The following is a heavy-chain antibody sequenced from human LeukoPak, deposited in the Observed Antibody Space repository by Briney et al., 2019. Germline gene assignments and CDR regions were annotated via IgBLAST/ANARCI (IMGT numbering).Heavy chain of an antibody. J-gene: IGHJ4*02. CDR1: GFTFSSYT. V-gene: IGHV3-21*01. CDR2: ISSSSSYI. CDR3: ARDRRTMITCDY. Sequence: GGSLRLSRAASGFTFSSYTINWVRQAPGKGLEWVSSISSSSSYIYYADSVKGRFTISRDNAKNSLYLQMNSLRAEDTAVYYCARDRRTMITCDYCGQGSLVTVSS. D-gene: IGHD3-16*01.